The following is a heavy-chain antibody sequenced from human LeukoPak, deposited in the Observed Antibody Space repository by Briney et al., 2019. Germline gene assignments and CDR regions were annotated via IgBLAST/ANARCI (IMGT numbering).Heavy chain of an antibody. CDR1: GGSLSSYY. J-gene: IGHJ4*02. Sequence: SETLSLTCTVSGGSLSSYYWSWIRQPPGKGLEWIGYIYYSGSTNYNPSLKSRVTISVDTSKNQFSLKLSSVTAADTAVYYCARVRSSGWGKGFDYWGQGTLVTVSS. CDR2: IYYSGST. D-gene: IGHD6-19*01. V-gene: IGHV4-59*01. CDR3: ARVRSSGWGKGFDY.